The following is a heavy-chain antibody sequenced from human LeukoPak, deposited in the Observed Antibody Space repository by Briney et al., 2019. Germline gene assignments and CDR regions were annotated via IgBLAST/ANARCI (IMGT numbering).Heavy chain of an antibody. CDR1: GVSISSSNSY. V-gene: IGHV4-39*01. CDR2: IYYSGNT. CDR3: ARQTGSGLFILP. Sequence: SEALSLTCTVSGVSISSSNSYWGWIRQPPGKGLEWIGSIYYSGNTYYNASLKSQVSISIDTSKNQFSLRLTSVTAADTAVYYCARQTGSGLFILPGGQGTLVTVS. J-gene: IGHJ4*02. D-gene: IGHD3/OR15-3a*01.